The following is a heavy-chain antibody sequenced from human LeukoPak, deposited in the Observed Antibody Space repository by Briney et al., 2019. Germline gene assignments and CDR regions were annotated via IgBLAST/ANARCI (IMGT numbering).Heavy chain of an antibody. J-gene: IGHJ4*02. CDR2: IRYDGSNK. D-gene: IGHD6-19*01. CDR1: GFAFSSYG. Sequence: GGSLRLSCAASGFAFSSYGMHWVRQAPGKGLEWVAFIRYDGSNKYYADSVKGRFTISRDNSKNTLYLQMNSLRAEDTAVYYCAKGRRGAVAAYFDYWDQGTLVTVSS. V-gene: IGHV3-30*02. CDR3: AKGRRGAVAAYFDY.